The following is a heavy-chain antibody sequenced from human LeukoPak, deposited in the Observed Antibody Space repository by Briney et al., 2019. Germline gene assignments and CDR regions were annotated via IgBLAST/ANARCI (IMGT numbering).Heavy chain of an antibody. CDR2: IEQDGSEK. J-gene: IGHJ4*02. CDR1: GFTVSSYW. D-gene: IGHD3-16*01. CDR3: ARDAYLYYFAY. V-gene: IGHV3-7*01. Sequence: GGSLRLSCAAFGFTVSSYWMSWVRQAPGKGLEWVANIEQDGSEKYYVDSVKGRFTISRDNAKNSLYLQMNSLRAEDTAVYYCARDAYLYYFAYWGQGTLVTVSS.